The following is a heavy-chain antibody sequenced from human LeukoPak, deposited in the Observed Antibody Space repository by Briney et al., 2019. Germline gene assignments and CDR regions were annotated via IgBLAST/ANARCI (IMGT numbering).Heavy chain of an antibody. CDR3: ASGYCSSTSCYAGFDY. V-gene: IGHV1-2*02. CDR1: GYTFTGYY. D-gene: IGHD2-2*01. CDR2: INPNSGGT. Sequence: ASVKVSCKASGYTFTGYYMHWVRQAPGQGLEWVGWINPNSGGTNYAQKFQGRVTMTRDTSISTAYMELSRLRSDDTAVYYCASGYCSSTSCYAGFDYWGQGTLVTVSS. J-gene: IGHJ4*02.